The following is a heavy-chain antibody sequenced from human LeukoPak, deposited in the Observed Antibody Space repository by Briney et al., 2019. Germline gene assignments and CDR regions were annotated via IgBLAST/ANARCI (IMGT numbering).Heavy chain of an antibody. CDR1: GFTFSSYW. Sequence: EGSLRLSCAASGFTFSSYWMHWVRQAPGKGLVWVSRINSDGSSTSYADSVKGRFTISRDNAKNTLYVQMNSLRAEDTAVYYCARALGANWYFDLWGRGTLVTVSS. CDR2: INSDGSST. D-gene: IGHD1-26*01. V-gene: IGHV3-74*01. J-gene: IGHJ2*01. CDR3: ARALGANWYFDL.